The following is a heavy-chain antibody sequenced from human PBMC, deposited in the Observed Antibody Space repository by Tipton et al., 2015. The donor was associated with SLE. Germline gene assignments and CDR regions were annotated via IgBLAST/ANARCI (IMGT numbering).Heavy chain of an antibody. D-gene: IGHD6-13*01. J-gene: IGHJ4*02. CDR1: GFTFSSYS. CDR3: ARDFGSSWYYFDY. V-gene: IGHV3-48*01. Sequence: SLRLSCAASGFTFSSYSMNWVRQAPGKGLEWVSYISSSSSTIYYADSVKGRFTISRDNSKNTLYLQMNSLRAEDTAVYYCARDFGSSWYYFDYWGQGTLVTVSS. CDR2: ISSSSSTI.